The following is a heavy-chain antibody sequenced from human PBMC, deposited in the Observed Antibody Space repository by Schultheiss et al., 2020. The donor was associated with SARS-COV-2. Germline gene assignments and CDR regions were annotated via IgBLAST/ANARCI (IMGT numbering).Heavy chain of an antibody. CDR2: ISGSGGST. CDR3: AKDRYSSSSFDY. Sequence: GGSLRLSCSASGFTFSSYAMHWVRQAPGKGLEWVAVISGSGGSTYYADSVKGRFTISRDNSKNTLYLQMNSLRAEDTAVYYCAKDRYSSSSFDYWGQGTLVTVSS. J-gene: IGHJ4*02. V-gene: IGHV3-23*01. CDR1: GFTFSSYA. D-gene: IGHD6-6*01.